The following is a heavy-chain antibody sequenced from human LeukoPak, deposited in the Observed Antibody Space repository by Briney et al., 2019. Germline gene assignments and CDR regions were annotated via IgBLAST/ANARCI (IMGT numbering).Heavy chain of an antibody. CDR1: GFTFSTYG. V-gene: IGHV3-23*01. D-gene: IGHD3-22*01. CDR2: INNNGANT. J-gene: IGHJ5*02. CDR3: ARAEDSSGYYVPNWFDP. Sequence: GGSLRLSCAASGFTFSTYGMSWVRQAPGKGLEWVSGINNNGANTYYADSVKGRFTISRDSSKNTLYLQMNSLRAEDTAVYYCARAEDSSGYYVPNWFDPWGQGTLVTVSS.